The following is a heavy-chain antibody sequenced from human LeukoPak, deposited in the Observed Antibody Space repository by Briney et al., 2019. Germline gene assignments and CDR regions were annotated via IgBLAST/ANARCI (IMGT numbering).Heavy chain of an antibody. D-gene: IGHD6-6*01. CDR2: IYYSGST. V-gene: IGHV4-59*11. CDR1: GGSISSHY. CDR3: AREGTSSSWDY. Sequence: SETLSLTCTVSGGSISSHYWSWIRQPPGKGLEWIGYIYYSGSTNYNPSLKSRVTISVDTSKNQFSLKLSSVTAADTAVCYCAREGTSSSWDYWGQGTLVTVSS. J-gene: IGHJ4*02.